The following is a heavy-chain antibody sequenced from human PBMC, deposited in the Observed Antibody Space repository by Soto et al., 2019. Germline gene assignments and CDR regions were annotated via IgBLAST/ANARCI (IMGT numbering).Heavy chain of an antibody. J-gene: IGHJ4*02. CDR2: ISGSGGST. CDR3: AKCYYDILTGPNDY. CDR1: GFTFSSYA. Sequence: GGSLRLSCAASGFTFSSYAMSWVRQAPGKGLEWVSAISGSGGSTYYADSVKGRFTISRDNSKNTLYLQMNSLRAEDTAVYYCAKCYYDILTGPNDYWGQGTLVTVSS. V-gene: IGHV3-23*01. D-gene: IGHD3-9*01.